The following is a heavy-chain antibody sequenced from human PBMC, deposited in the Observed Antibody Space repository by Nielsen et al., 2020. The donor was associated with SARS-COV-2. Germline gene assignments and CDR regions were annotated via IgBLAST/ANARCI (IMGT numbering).Heavy chain of an antibody. Sequence: GESLKISCAASGFTFNNYGFSWVRQAPGKGLEWVASISYEGSKTYYADSLTGRFTVSRDSSKNTVYLQMNSLSVEDTAVYHCAKRRAVFMLTFGGEGAMDVWGQGTLVTVSS. V-gene: IGHV3-30*18. J-gene: IGHJ6*02. D-gene: IGHD3-16*01. CDR3: AKRRAVFMLTFGGEGAMDV. CDR1: GFTFNNYG. CDR2: ISYEGSKT.